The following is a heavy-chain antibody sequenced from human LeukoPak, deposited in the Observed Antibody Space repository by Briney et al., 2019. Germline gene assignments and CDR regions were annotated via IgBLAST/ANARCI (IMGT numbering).Heavy chain of an antibody. Sequence: ASVKVSCKASGYTFTGYYMHWVRQAPGQGLEWMRGIIPIFGTANYAQKLQGRVTMTTDTSTSTAYMELSRLRSDDTAVYYCARVKTIFGVVLLTAPFDYWGQGTLVTVSS. D-gene: IGHD3-3*01. CDR1: GYTFTGYY. CDR3: ARVKTIFGVVLLTAPFDY. V-gene: IGHV1-2*02. J-gene: IGHJ4*02. CDR2: IIPIFGTA.